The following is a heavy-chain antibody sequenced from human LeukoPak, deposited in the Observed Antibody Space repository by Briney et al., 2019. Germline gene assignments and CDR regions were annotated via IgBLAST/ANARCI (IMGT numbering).Heavy chain of an antibody. D-gene: IGHD3-22*01. CDR1: GFTFSTYT. CDR2: INWNSVSA. J-gene: IGHJ4*02. V-gene: IGHV3-9*01. Sequence: GGSLKLSCAGYGFTFSTYTLNWVRQAPGKGLEWVAGINWNSVSAVYADSLKGRLTISRDNAKNSLFLQMNSLKTEDTAFYYCAKGARSSSGYTTDWGQGILVTVSS. CDR3: AKGARSSSGYTTD.